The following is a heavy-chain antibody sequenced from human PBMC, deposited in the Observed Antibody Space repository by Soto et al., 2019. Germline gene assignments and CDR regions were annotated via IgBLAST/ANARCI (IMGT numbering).Heavy chain of an antibody. V-gene: IGHV4-31*03. Sequence: SETLSLTCTVSGGSISSGGYYWSWIRQHPGKGLEGIGYIYYSGSTYYNPSLKSRVTISVDTSKNQFSLQLSSVTAADTAVYYCVRTNLNSGYDSPYYYYGMDVWGQGTTVTVSS. CDR3: VRTNLNSGYDSPYYYYGMDV. CDR2: IYYSGST. CDR1: GGSISSGGYY. J-gene: IGHJ6*02. D-gene: IGHD5-12*01.